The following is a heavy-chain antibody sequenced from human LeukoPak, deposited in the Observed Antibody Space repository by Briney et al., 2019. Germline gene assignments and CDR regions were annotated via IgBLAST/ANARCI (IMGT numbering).Heavy chain of an antibody. D-gene: IGHD3-22*01. CDR2: INADGGST. V-gene: IGHV3-74*01. CDR3: VRIRYDSSGRYFDN. CDR1: GFTFSSNW. Sequence: GGSLRLSCAASGFTFSSNWMHWVRQAPGKGLVWVSRINADGGSTSYADSLKGRFTISRDNAKNTLYLQMNSLRAEDTAVYYCVRIRYDSSGRYFDNWGQGTLVTVSS. J-gene: IGHJ4*02.